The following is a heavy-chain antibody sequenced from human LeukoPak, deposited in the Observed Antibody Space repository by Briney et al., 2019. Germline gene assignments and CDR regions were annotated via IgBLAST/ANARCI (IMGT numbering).Heavy chain of an antibody. CDR1: GGSISSYY. CDR3: ARRAYYSGSFAGYYFDY. J-gene: IGHJ4*02. V-gene: IGHV4-4*09. D-gene: IGHD1-26*01. CDR2: IYTSGST. Sequence: SETLSLTCTVSGGSISSYYWSWLRQPPGKGLEWIGYIYTSGSTNYNPSLKSRVTISVDTSKNQFSLKLSSVTAADTAVYYCARRAYYSGSFAGYYFDYWGQGTLVTVSS.